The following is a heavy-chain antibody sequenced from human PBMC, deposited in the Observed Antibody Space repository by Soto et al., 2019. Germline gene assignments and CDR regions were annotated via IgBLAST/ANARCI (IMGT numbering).Heavy chain of an antibody. CDR3: ARVGARYFDWRASGMDF. J-gene: IGHJ6*02. Sequence: GASVKVSCKASGGTFSSYTISWVRQAPGQGLEWMGRIIPILGIANYAQKFQGRVTITADKSTSTAYMELSSLRSEDTAVYYCARVGARYFDWRASGMDFWGQGTMVTVSS. CDR2: IIPILGIA. V-gene: IGHV1-69*02. CDR1: GGTFSSYT. D-gene: IGHD3-9*01.